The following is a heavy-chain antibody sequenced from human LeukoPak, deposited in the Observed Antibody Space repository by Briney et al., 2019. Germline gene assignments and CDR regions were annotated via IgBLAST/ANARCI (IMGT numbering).Heavy chain of an antibody. V-gene: IGHV4-59*02. CDR3: ARAGYYHYGMDV. CDR1: GGSVSSYY. J-gene: IGHJ6*02. Sequence: SETLSLTCTVSGGSVSSYYWSWIRQPPGKGLEWIGYIYYSGSTNYNPSLKSRVTISVDTSKNQFSLKLSSVTAADTAVYYCARAGYYHYGMDVWGQGTTVTVSS. CDR2: IYYSGST.